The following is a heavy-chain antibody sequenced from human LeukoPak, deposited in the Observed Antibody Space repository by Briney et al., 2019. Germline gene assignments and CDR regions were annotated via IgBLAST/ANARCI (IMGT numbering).Heavy chain of an antibody. D-gene: IGHD1-26*01. J-gene: IGHJ5*02. CDR2: IIPIFGTA. Sequence: SVKVSCKASGGTFSSYAISWVRQAPGQGLEWMGGIIPIFGTASYAQKFQGRVTITADESTSTAYMELSSLRSEDTAVYYCARMGRYSNWFDPWGQGTLVTVSS. V-gene: IGHV1-69*13. CDR1: GGTFSSYA. CDR3: ARMGRYSNWFDP.